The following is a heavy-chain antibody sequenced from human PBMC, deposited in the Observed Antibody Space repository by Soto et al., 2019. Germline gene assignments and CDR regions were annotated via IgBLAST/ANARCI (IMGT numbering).Heavy chain of an antibody. CDR1: GYSFTGYY. CDR3: ARLTVPLDIVVLPTASFDY. D-gene: IGHD2-2*01. J-gene: IGHJ4*02. V-gene: IGHV1-2*02. Sequence: ASVKVSCKASGYSFTGYYIHWVRQAPGQGLEWMGWINPKRGGTNYAQKLQGRVTMTRDTSISTAYMQLSRLRSDDTAVYYCARLTVPLDIVVLPTASFDYWVQGTLVTVSS. CDR2: INPKRGGT.